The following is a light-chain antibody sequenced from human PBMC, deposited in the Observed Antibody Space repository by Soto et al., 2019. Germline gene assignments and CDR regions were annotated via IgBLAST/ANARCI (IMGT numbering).Light chain of an antibody. CDR1: QSVSSSY. CDR2: GAS. J-gene: IGKJ4*01. V-gene: IGKV3-20*01. Sequence: EIVLTQSPGTLSLSPGERDTLSCRASQSVSSSYLAWYQQKPGQAPRLLIYGASRRATGIPDRFSGSGSGTDFTLTISRLEPEDFAVYYCQQYGRSPLTFGGGTKVEIK. CDR3: QQYGRSPLT.